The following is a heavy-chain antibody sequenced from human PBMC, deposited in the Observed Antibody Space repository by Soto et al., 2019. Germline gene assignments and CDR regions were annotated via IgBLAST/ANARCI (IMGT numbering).Heavy chain of an antibody. V-gene: IGHV3-33*01. J-gene: IGHJ4*02. CDR3: ARSKRYDCGSWIYYKPLHYVDY. D-gene: IGHD3-10*01. Sequence: PGGSMRLSCAASGFTISSYGMHWVCQAPGKGLEWVAVIWYDGSNKYYADSVKGRFTISRDNSKNTLYLQMNSLRAEDTAVYYCARSKRYDCGSWIYYKPLHYVDYWGQGTLVTVS. CDR2: IWYDGSNK. CDR1: GFTISSYG.